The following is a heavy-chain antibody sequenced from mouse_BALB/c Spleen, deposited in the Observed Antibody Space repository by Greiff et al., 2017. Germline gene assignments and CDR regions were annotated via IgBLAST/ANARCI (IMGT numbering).Heavy chain of an antibody. V-gene: IGHV1-14*01. CDR1: GYTFTSYV. D-gene: IGHD2-2*01. Sequence: VQLQQSGPELVKPGASVKMSCKASGYTFTSYVMHWVKQKPGQGLEWIGYINPYNDGNKYNEKFKGKATLTSDKSSSTAYMELSSLTSEDSAVYYCARVWLRLYWYFDVWGAGTTVTVSS. CDR2: INPYNDGN. CDR3: ARVWLRLYWYFDV. J-gene: IGHJ1*01.